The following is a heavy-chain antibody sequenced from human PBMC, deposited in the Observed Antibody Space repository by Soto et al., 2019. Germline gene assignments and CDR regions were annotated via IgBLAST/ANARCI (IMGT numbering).Heavy chain of an antibody. CDR2: IKQDGSEK. J-gene: IGHJ4*02. Sequence: GGSVRLSCGASGFTFSSYWISWVRQAPGKGLEWVANIKQDGSEKYYVDSVKGRFTISRDDAKNSLYLQMNSLRAEDTAVYYCARGSYYYDSSGLNGFDDWGQGTLVIV. CDR3: ARGSYYYDSSGLNGFDD. CDR1: GFTFSSYW. V-gene: IGHV3-7*01. D-gene: IGHD3-22*01.